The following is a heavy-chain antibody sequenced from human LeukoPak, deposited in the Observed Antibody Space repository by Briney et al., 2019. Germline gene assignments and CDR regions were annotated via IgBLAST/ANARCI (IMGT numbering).Heavy chain of an antibody. CDR2: INHSGST. D-gene: IGHD6-19*01. J-gene: IGHJ6*02. CDR3: ARGWLRDYYYYYGMDV. Sequence: PSETLSLTCAVYGGSFSGYYWSWIRQPPGKGLEWIGEINHSGSTNYNPSLKSRVTISVDTSKNQFSLKPSSVTAADTAVYYCARGWLRDYYYYYGMDVWGQGTTVTVSS. CDR1: GGSFSGYY. V-gene: IGHV4-34*01.